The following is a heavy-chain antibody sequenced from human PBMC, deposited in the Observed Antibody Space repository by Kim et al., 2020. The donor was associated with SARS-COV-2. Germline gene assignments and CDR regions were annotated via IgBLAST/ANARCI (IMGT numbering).Heavy chain of an antibody. J-gene: IGHJ6*02. CDR3: TRHVYYDFWSGYLGDGAELDV. CDR2: IRSKANSYAT. CDR1: GFTFSGSA. Sequence: GGSLRLSCAASGFTFSGSAMHWVRQASGKGLEWVGRIRSKANSYATAYAASVKGRFTISRDDSKNTAYLQMNSLKTEDTAVYYCTRHVYYDFWSGYLGDGAELDVWGQGTTVTVSS. D-gene: IGHD3-3*01. V-gene: IGHV3-73*01.